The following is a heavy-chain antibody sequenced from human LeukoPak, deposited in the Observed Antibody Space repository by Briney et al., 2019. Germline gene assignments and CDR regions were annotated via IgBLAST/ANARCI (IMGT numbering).Heavy chain of an antibody. CDR1: GFTFSSYA. CDR3: AKRLILFXYFDX. Sequence: GGSLRLSCAASGFTFSSYAMSWVRQAPGKGLEWVSGISASGGSTYYADSVEGRFTISRDNSKNTLYLQMNSLRAEDTAVYYCAKRLILFXYFDXXGQGTXVTVSX. CDR2: ISASGGST. J-gene: IGHJ4*02. V-gene: IGHV3-23*01.